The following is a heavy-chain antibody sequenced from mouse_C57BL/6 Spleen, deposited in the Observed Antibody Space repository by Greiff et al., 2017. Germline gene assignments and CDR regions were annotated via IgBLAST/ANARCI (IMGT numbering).Heavy chain of an antibody. CDR3: ARRGTWDAMDY. J-gene: IGHJ4*01. CDR1: GYTFTDYY. V-gene: IGHV1-26*01. CDR2: INPNNGGT. Sequence: EVQLQQSGPELVKPGASVKISCKASGYTFTDYYMNWVKQSHGKSLEWIGDINPNNGGTSYNQKFKGKATLTVDKSSSTAYMELRSLTSEDSAVYYCARRGTWDAMDYWGQGTSVTVSS. D-gene: IGHD3-3*01.